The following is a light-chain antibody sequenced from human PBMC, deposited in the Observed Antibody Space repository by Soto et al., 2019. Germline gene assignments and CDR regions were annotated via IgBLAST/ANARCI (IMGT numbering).Light chain of an antibody. J-gene: IGKJ1*01. CDR2: AAS. CDR1: QRVSRSH. V-gene: IGKV3-20*01. CDR3: QYYRNSTWT. Sequence: PGEGATLSCRATQRVSRSHLAWYQQKPGQAPRLLIYAASARASGIPNRFSGRGSGTDFTLTISSLDPEDFAVYYCQYYRNSTWTFGQGTKVEIK.